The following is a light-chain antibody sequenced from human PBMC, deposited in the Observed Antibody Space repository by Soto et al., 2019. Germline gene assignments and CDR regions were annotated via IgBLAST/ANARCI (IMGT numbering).Light chain of an antibody. CDR2: DVT. V-gene: IGLV2-11*01. Sequence: QSALTQPRSVSGSPGQSVTISCTGTSSDVGGYNFVSWYQQLPGKAPKLMIYDVTKRPSGVPDRFSGSKSGNTASLTISGIQAEDEADYYCSSHAGTYPGVFGGGTKLTVL. CDR3: SSHAGTYPGV. CDR1: SSDVGGYNF. J-gene: IGLJ3*02.